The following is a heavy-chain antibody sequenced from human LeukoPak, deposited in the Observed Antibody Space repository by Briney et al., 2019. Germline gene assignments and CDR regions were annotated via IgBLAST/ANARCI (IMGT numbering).Heavy chain of an antibody. D-gene: IGHD3-9*01. CDR1: GFTFSSYA. J-gene: IGHJ4*02. CDR2: ISYDGSNK. V-gene: IGHV3-30*04. CDR3: ARGRYFDRYYFDY. Sequence: GGSLRLSCAASGFTFSSYAMHWVRQAPGKGLEWVAVISYDGSNKYYADSVKGRFTISRDNSKNTLYLQMNSLRAEDTAEYYCARGRYFDRYYFDYWGQGTLVTVSS.